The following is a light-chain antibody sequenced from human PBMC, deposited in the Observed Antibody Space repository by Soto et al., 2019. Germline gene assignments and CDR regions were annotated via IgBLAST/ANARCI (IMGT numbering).Light chain of an antibody. CDR3: QQGDSFPIT. V-gene: IGKV1-12*01. CDR1: QSISSW. Sequence: DLQMTQSPSSVSASVGARVTITCRASQSISSWLAWYQQKPGTVPRLLIYAASNLQSGVPSRFSGSGAGTEFTLTITSLQPEDFGTYYCQQGDSFPITFGQGTRLEIK. CDR2: AAS. J-gene: IGKJ5*01.